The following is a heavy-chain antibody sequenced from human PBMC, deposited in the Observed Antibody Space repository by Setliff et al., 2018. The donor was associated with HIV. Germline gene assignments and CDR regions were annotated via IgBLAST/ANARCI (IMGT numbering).Heavy chain of an antibody. Sequence: ASVKVSCKASGGTFSSYGISWVRQAPGQGLEWIGGISGHKDRTNYAQKFQGRVTVTTDTSTTTAYMELRSLRSDNSAIYYCARDGTGACDYWGQGTQVTVSS. CDR1: GGTFSSYG. D-gene: IGHD1-1*01. J-gene: IGHJ4*02. CDR3: ARDGTGACDY. CDR2: ISGHKDRT. V-gene: IGHV1-18*01.